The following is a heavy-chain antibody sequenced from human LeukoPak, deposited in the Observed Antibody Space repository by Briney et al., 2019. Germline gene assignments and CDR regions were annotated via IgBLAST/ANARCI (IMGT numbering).Heavy chain of an antibody. CDR2: INAGNGNT. J-gene: IGHJ6*03. CDR3: ARVLRSPAGYYYMDV. D-gene: IGHD3-3*01. Sequence: GASVKVSCKASGYTFTSYAMHWVRQAPGQRLEWMGWINAGNGNTKYSQKFQGRVTITTDESTSTAYMELSSLRSEDTAVYYCARVLRSPAGYYYMDVWGKGTTVTVSS. CDR1: GYTFTSYA. V-gene: IGHV1-3*01.